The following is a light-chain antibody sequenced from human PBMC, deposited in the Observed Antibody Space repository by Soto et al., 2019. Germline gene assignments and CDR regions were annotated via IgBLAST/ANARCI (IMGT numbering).Light chain of an antibody. CDR2: DAS. V-gene: IGKV1-33*01. J-gene: IGKJ4*01. CDR1: HDVSWN. Sequence: DIQMTQSPSARSASVGDRVTISCQSSHDVSWNLNWFQQKPGEAPKLLIYDASNLERGVPSRFSGSGSGTDFTLTISSLQPEDVATYYCQQYSSMLSFGGGTEVDLK. CDR3: QQYSSMLS.